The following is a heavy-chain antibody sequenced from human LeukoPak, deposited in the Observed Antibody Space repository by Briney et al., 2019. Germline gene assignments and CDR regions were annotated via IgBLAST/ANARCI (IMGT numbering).Heavy chain of an antibody. CDR1: SESFSGYF. V-gene: IGHV4-34*01. CDR2: INYSGST. D-gene: IGHD3-9*01. CDR3: ARLTGYSSESWFDP. Sequence: TSETLSLTCAIYSESFSGYFWSWIRQPPGKGLEWIGEINYSGSTNYNPSLKSRVTISVDTSKNQFSLKLSSVTAADTAVYYCARLTGYSSESWFDPWGQGTLVTVSS. J-gene: IGHJ5*02.